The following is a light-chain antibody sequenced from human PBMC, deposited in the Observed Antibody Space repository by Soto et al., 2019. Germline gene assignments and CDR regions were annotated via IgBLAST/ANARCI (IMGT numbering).Light chain of an antibody. CDR2: ADN. Sequence: QSVLTQTPSVSGAPGQKITMSCTGSSSNIGAGYDVHWYQQIPGAAPRLLIYADNNRPSGDPDRVSASKSGTSASLAITGLQGEDESNYYCQSYDTSLSGVIFGAGTKVTVL. CDR1: SSNIGAGYD. J-gene: IGLJ2*01. V-gene: IGLV1-40*01. CDR3: QSYDTSLSGVI.